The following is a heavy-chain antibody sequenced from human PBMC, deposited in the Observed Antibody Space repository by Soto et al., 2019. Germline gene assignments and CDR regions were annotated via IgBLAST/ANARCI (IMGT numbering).Heavy chain of an antibody. D-gene: IGHD1-26*01. CDR2: ISWNSGSI. CDR1: GFTFDDYA. Sequence: EVQLVESGGGLVQPGRSLRLSCAASGFTFDDYAMHWVRQAPGKGLEWVSGISWNSGSIGYADSVKGRFTISRDNAKNFLYLQMNSLRAEDTALYYCAKSGSGSYFDYWGQGTLVTVSS. J-gene: IGHJ4*02. CDR3: AKSGSGSYFDY. V-gene: IGHV3-9*01.